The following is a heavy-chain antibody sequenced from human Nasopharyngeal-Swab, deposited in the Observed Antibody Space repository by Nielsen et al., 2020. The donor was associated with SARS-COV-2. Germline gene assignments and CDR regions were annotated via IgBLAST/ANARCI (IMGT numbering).Heavy chain of an antibody. D-gene: IGHD6-6*01. CDR1: GFTFSSHW. J-gene: IGHJ4*02. CDR3: ARGPKQLGSIDY. Sequence: GESLKISCAASGFTFSSHWMHWVRQAPGKGLVWVSRINSDGSSTSYADSVKGRFTISRDNAKNTLYLQMNSLRAEDTAVYYCARGPKQLGSIDYWGQGTLVTVSS. V-gene: IGHV3-74*01. CDR2: INSDGSST.